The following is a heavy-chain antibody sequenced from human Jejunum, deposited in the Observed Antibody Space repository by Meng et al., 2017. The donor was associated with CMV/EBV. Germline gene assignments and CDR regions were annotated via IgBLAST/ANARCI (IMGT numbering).Heavy chain of an antibody. CDR1: D. CDR3: VKDLTYCGGDCYLTPGGYVDY. V-gene: IGHV3-23*01. CDR2: ISGSGSST. Sequence: DMSWVRQAPGKGLEWVSVISGSGSSTSFAGSVKGRFTISRDNSKNTLYVQMNSLRAEDTAVYYCVKDLTYCGGDCYLTPGGYVDYWGQGTLVTVSS. D-gene: IGHD2-21*01. J-gene: IGHJ4*02.